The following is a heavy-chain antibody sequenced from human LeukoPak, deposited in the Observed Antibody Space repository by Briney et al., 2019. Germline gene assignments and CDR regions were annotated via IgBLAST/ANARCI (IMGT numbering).Heavy chain of an antibody. Sequence: GGSLRLSCAASGFTFSSYGMSWVRQAPGKGLEWVSAISGSGGSTYYADSVKGRFTISRDNSKNTLYLQMNSLRSEDTAVYYCARDLGGPATNWFDPWGQGTLVTVSS. CDR1: GFTFSSYG. CDR3: ARDLGGPATNWFDP. V-gene: IGHV3-23*01. J-gene: IGHJ5*02. CDR2: ISGSGGST. D-gene: IGHD2-2*01.